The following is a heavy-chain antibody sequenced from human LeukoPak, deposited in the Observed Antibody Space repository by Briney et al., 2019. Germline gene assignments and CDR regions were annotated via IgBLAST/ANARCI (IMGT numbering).Heavy chain of an antibody. Sequence: GGSLRLSCAASGFTFSDYYMSWIRQAPGKGLEWVSYISSSSSYTNYADSVKGRFTISRDNAKNSLYLQMNSLRAEDTAVYYCARVTRIMITFRYYFDYWGQGTLVTVSS. V-gene: IGHV3-11*05. CDR3: ARVTRIMITFRYYFDY. J-gene: IGHJ4*02. CDR1: GFTFSDYY. CDR2: ISSSSSYT. D-gene: IGHD3-16*01.